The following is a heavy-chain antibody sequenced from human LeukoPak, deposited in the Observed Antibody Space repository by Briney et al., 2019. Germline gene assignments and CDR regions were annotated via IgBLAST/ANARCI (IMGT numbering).Heavy chain of an antibody. CDR3: ARDLRWSHYWYFDL. V-gene: IGHV3-33*01. Sequence: GGSLRLSCAASGFTFSSYGMHWVRQAPGKGLEWVAVIWYDGSNKYYAASVTGRFTISRDNSKTTLYLQMNSLRVEDTAAYYCARDLRWSHYWYFDLWGRGTLVTVSS. CDR2: IWYDGSNK. J-gene: IGHJ2*01. D-gene: IGHD2-15*01. CDR1: GFTFSSYG.